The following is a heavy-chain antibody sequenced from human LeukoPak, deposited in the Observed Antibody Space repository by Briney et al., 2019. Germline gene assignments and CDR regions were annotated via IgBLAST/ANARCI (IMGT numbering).Heavy chain of an antibody. Sequence: PSETLSLTCTVSGDTISNYYWSWIRQPPGKGLEWIGYIYYSGSTNYNPSLKSRVTISVTSKNQFSLKLNSVTAADTAEYYCARYRNEALFAFDIWGQGTVVTVS. J-gene: IGHJ3*02. V-gene: IGHV4-59*01. D-gene: IGHD1-14*01. CDR2: IYYSGST. CDR3: ARYRNEALFAFDI. CDR1: GDTISNYY.